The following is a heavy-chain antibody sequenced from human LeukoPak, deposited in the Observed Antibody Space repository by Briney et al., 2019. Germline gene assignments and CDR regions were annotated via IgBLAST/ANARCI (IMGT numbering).Heavy chain of an antibody. D-gene: IGHD2-2*02. CDR1: GGTFSSYA. J-gene: IGHJ1*01. CDR2: IIPIFGTA. Sequence: SVKVSCKASGGTFSSYAISWVRQAPGQGLEWMGGIIPIFGTANYAQKFQGRVTITTDESTSTAYMELSSLRSEDTAVYYCARGRDCSSTSCYIGYFQHWGQGTLVTVSS. V-gene: IGHV1-69*05. CDR3: ARGRDCSSTSCYIGYFQH.